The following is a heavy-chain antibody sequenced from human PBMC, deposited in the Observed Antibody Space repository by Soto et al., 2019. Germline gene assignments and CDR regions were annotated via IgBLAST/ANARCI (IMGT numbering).Heavy chain of an antibody. D-gene: IGHD1-1*01. CDR3: ARWRYGDY. CDR2: ISAHNGNT. J-gene: IGHJ4*02. V-gene: IGHV1-18*01. CDR1: GYTFTSYG. Sequence: QVHLVQSGAEVKKPGASVKVSCKASGYTFTSYGITWVRQAPGQGLEWMGWISAHNGNTDYAQKLQGRVIVTRDTSTGTAYMELRSLISDDTAVYYCARWRYGDYWGQGALVTVSS.